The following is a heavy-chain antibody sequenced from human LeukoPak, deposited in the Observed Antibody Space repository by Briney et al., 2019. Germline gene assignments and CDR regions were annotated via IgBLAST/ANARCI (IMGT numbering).Heavy chain of an antibody. CDR1: GFTFSSYA. CDR3: ARESYDSSGQDY. D-gene: IGHD3-22*01. CDR2: ISYDGSNK. J-gene: IGHJ4*02. V-gene: IGHV3-30-3*01. Sequence: PGGSLRLSCAASGFTFSSYAMHWVRQAPGKGLEWVAVISYDGSNKYYADSVKGRFTISRDNSKNTLYLQMNSLRAEDTAVYYRARESYDSSGQDYWGQGTLVTVSS.